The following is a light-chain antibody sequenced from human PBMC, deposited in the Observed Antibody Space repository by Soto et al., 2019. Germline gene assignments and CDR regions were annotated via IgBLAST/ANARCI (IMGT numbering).Light chain of an antibody. V-gene: IGKV2D-29*01. CDR1: QSLLHSDGKTC. CDR2: DVS. CDR3: MQSIQLPLT. J-gene: IGKJ4*01. Sequence: DIVMTQTPPSLSVTPGQPASISCKSSQSLLHSDGKTCLYGYLQKPGQTPQLLIYDVSNRFSGVPDRFSGSGSGTDFTLKISRVEAEDVGVYYCMQSIQLPLTFGGGTKVDIK.